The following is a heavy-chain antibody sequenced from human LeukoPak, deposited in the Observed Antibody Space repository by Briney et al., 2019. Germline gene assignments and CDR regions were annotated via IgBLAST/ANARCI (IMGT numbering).Heavy chain of an antibody. J-gene: IGHJ4*02. CDR1: GFTFSSYA. V-gene: IGHV3-48*04. Sequence: GGSLRLSCAASGFTFSSYAMNWVRQAPGKGLEWLSYISTSDDTIYYADSVKGRFTISRDDAKNSLYLQMNSLRAEDTAVYYCARDGGWGLYFDYWGQGTLVTVSS. D-gene: IGHD6-19*01. CDR2: ISTSDDTI. CDR3: ARDGGWGLYFDY.